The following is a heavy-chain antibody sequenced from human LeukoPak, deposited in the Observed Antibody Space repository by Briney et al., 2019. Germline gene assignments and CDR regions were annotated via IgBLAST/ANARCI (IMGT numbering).Heavy chain of an antibody. CDR1: GGSISGTTYY. CDR2: IFYSGSA. CDR3: ARDSGSGDMDV. D-gene: IGHD3-10*01. J-gene: IGHJ6*03. V-gene: IGHV4-31*03. Sequence: PSETLSLTCTVSGGSISGTTYYWSWIRQHPGKGLEWMGYIFYSGSAYYNPSLQSRVTISVDTSKKQFSLKLSSVTAADTGVYYCARDSGSGDMDVWGKGTTVTVSS.